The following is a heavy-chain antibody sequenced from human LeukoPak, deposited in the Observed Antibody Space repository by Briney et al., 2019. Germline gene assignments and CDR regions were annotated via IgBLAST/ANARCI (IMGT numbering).Heavy chain of an antibody. V-gene: IGHV3-21*01. D-gene: IGHD1-26*01. CDR3: ASEGVVGPVAHFDY. CDR2: ITGRSSYI. J-gene: IGHJ4*02. Sequence: PGGSLRLSCATAGFSFYRYSLIWVRQAPGKGLEWVASITGRSSYIYYADSVKGRFTVSRDNAKKSLYLRMSSLRVEDTAVYYCASEGVVGPVAHFDYWGQGALVTVSS. CDR1: GFSFYRYS.